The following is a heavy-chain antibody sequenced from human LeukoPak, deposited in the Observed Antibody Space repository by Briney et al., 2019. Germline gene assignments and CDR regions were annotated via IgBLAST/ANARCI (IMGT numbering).Heavy chain of an antibody. Sequence: SETLSLTCTVSGASISSSSYYWDWIRQPPGKGLEWIGSVYYSGSTYYNSSLESRVSISVDTSKNHFSLKLSSVTAADTAVYYCARPSPTVTPKAFDIWGQGTMVTVAS. CDR1: GASISSSSYY. J-gene: IGHJ3*02. D-gene: IGHD4-17*01. CDR2: VYYSGST. V-gene: IGHV4-39*02. CDR3: ARPSPTVTPKAFDI.